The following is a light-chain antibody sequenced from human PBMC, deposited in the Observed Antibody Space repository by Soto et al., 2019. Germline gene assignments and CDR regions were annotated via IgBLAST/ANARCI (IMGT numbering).Light chain of an antibody. Sequence: EIVLTQSPGTLSLSPGERATLSCRARQSVSSSYLAWYHQKPGQAPRLLIYGASSRATGIPDRFSGSGSGTDFTLTISRLEPEDFAVYYCQQYGSSPPVTFGQGTRLEIK. J-gene: IGKJ5*01. CDR2: GAS. V-gene: IGKV3-20*01. CDR1: QSVSSSY. CDR3: QQYGSSPPVT.